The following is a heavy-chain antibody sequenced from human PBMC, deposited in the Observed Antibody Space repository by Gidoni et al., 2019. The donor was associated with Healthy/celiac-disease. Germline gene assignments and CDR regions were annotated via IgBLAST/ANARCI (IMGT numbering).Heavy chain of an antibody. CDR3: AADPDYYDSSGYSFAFDI. CDR1: GFTFTSSA. J-gene: IGHJ3*02. Sequence: QMQLVQSGPEVKKPGTSVKVSCKASGFTFTSSAVQWVRQARGQRLEWIGWIVVGSGNTNYAQKFQERVTITRDMSTSTAYMELSSLRSEDTAVYYCAADPDYYDSSGYSFAFDIWGQGTMVTVSS. CDR2: IVVGSGNT. D-gene: IGHD3-22*01. V-gene: IGHV1-58*01.